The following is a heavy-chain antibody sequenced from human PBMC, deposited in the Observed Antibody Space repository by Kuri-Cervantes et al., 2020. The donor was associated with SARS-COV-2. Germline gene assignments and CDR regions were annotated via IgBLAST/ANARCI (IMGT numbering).Heavy chain of an antibody. CDR2: IYYSGST. CDR3: ARGFEDCSSTSCYPGGFDP. CDR1: GGSISSSSHY. Sequence: SETLSLTCTVSGGSISSSSHYWGWIRQPPGKGLEWIGSIYYSGSTNYNPSLKSRVTISVDTSKNQFSLKLSSVTAADTAVYYCARGFEDCSSTSCYPGGFDPWGQGTLVTVSS. D-gene: IGHD2-2*01. V-gene: IGHV4-39*07. J-gene: IGHJ5*02.